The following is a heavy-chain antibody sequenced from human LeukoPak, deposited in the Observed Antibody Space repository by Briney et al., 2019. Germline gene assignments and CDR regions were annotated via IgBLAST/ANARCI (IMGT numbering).Heavy chain of an antibody. CDR2: INHSGST. D-gene: IGHD3-22*01. CDR3: ARDRHYYDSSGHNPFDAFDI. J-gene: IGHJ3*02. V-gene: IGHV4-39*07. CDR1: GGSISSGGYY. Sequence: PSETLSLTCTVSGGSISSGGYYWSWIRQPPGKGLEWIGEINHSGSTNYNPSLKSRVTISVDTSKNQFSLKLSSVTAADTAVYYCARDRHYYDSSGHNPFDAFDIWGQGTMVTVSS.